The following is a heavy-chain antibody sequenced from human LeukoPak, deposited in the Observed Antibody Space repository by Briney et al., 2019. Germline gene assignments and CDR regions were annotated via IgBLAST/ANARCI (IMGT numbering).Heavy chain of an antibody. CDR1: GGSISSYF. J-gene: IGHJ4*02. D-gene: IGHD2-15*01. V-gene: IGHV4-4*07. CDR2: IYVSGNT. CDR3: AGQYCTGGSCYFSPFDY. Sequence: SETLSLTCTVSGGSISSYFWSWIRQPAGQGLEWIGRIYVSGNTDYTPSLKDRVTMSIDTSKPSKTQVSLRLTSLTAADTAVYYCAGQYCTGGSCYFSPFDYWGQGIVVTVSS.